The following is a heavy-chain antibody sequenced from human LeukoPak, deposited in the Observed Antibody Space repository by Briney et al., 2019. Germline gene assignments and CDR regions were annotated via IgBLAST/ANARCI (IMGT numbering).Heavy chain of an antibody. J-gene: IGHJ6*02. V-gene: IGHV1-8*01. CDR3: ARPLSLHYYYYCGMDI. CDR2: MNPNSGNT. Sequence: ASVKVSCKASGYTFTSYDINWVRQATGQGLEWMGWMNPNSGNTGYAQKFQGRVTMTRNTSISTAYMELSSLRSEDTAVYYCARPLSLHYYYYCGMDIWGQGTTVTVSS. CDR1: GYTFTSYD.